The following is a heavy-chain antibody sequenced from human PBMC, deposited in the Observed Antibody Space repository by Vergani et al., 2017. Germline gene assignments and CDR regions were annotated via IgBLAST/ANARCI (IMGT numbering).Heavy chain of an antibody. CDR3: ARGPYGDYEIDY. Sequence: QVQLQESGPGLVKPSETLSLTCTVSGGSISSYYWSWIRQHPGKGLEWIGYIYYSGSTNYNPALKSRVTISVDTSKNQFSLKLRSVTAADTAVYYCARGPYGDYEIDYWGQGTLVTVSS. D-gene: IGHD4-17*01. CDR1: GGSISSYY. CDR2: IYYSGST. J-gene: IGHJ4*02. V-gene: IGHV4-59*01.